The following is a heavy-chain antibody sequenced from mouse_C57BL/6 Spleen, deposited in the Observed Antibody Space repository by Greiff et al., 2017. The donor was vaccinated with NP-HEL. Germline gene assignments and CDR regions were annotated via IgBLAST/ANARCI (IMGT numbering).Heavy chain of an antibody. J-gene: IGHJ2*01. CDR2: IYPGGGDT. CDR3: ARGDGYDEDY. Sequence: VQLQQSGAELVKPGASVKISCKASGYAFSSYWMNWVKQRPGKGLEWIGQIYPGGGDTNYNGKFKGKATLTAEKSSSTAYMQLSRLTSEDSAVYLCARGDGYDEDYWGKGTTLTVSS. V-gene: IGHV1-80*01. CDR1: GYAFSSYW. D-gene: IGHD2-2*01.